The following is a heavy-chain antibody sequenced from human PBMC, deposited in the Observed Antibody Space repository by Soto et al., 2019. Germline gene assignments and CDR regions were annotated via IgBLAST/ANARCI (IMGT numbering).Heavy chain of an antibody. CDR1: GYTFSNYG. CDR2: ISTYDGHT. J-gene: IGHJ4*02. V-gene: IGHV1-18*01. CDR3: AREMTDWYNGIKDH. D-gene: IGHD1-26*01. Sequence: QVQLVQSGAEVKKPGASVRVSCKASGYTFSNYGITWVRQAPGQGLEWMGGISTYDGHTKYAQKFQGRVSMTTNTATSTAYLELRSLRSDDTVVYYCAREMTDWYNGIKDHWGQGTLVTVSS.